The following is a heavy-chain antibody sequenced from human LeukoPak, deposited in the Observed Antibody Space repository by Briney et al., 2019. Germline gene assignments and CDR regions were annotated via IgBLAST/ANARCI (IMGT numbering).Heavy chain of an antibody. J-gene: IGHJ5*02. V-gene: IGHV1-46*01. CDR2: INPSSGTT. D-gene: IGHD3-3*01. Sequence: ASVKVSCKASGYTFTSYDMHWVRQAPGQGLEWMGIINPSSGTTNYAQKFQGRVTMTRDMSTSTVYMELSSLRSEDTAVYYCARGPHKRTYDRDNWFDPWGQGTLVTVSS. CDR3: ARGPHKRTYDRDNWFDP. CDR1: GYTFTSYD.